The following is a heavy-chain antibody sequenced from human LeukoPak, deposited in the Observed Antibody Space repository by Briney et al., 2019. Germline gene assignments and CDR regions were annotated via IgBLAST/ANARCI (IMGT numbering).Heavy chain of an antibody. J-gene: IGHJ4*02. CDR2: IYYSGST. CDR3: VRAVAGTKSFDY. CDR1: GGSISSSSYY. V-gene: IGHV4-39*07. Sequence: SETLSLTCTVSGGSISSSSYYWGWIRQPPGKGLEGIGSIYYSGSTYYNPSLKSRVTISVDTSKNQFSLKLSSVTAADTAVYYCVRAVAGTKSFDYWGQGTLVTVSS. D-gene: IGHD6-19*01.